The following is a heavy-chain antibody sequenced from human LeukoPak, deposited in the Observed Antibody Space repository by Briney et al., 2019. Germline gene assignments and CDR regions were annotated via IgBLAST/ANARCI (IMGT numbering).Heavy chain of an antibody. CDR2: ISGSGGST. D-gene: IGHD2-21*01. CDR3: AKARDCGGDCYKYFRH. J-gene: IGHJ1*01. Sequence: GGSLRLSCAASGFTFSSYAMSRVRQAPGKGLEWVSAISGSGGSTYYADSVKGRFTISRDNSKNTLYLQMNSLRAEDTAVYYCAKARDCGGDCYKYFRHWGQGTLVTVSS. V-gene: IGHV3-23*01. CDR1: GFTFSSYA.